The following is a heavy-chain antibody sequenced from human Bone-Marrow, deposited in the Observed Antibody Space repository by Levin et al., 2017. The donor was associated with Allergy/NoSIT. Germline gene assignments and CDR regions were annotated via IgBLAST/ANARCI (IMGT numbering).Heavy chain of an antibody. CDR2: IYHTGLT. CDR3: ARIRSTLLEGLDY. V-gene: IGHV4-31*03. CDR1: GASISTVDYY. D-gene: IGHD2-2*01. J-gene: IGHJ4*02. Sequence: SETLSLTCSVSGASISTVDYYWSWIRQHPRKGLEWIGYIYHTGLTSYYPSLRGRVSLSVDKSKNQFSLDLSSVTDAETAVYFCARIRSTLLEGLDYWGQGTLVTVSS.